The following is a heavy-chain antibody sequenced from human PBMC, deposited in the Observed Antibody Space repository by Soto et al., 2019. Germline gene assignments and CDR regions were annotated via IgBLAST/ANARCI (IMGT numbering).Heavy chain of an antibody. V-gene: IGHV3-21*01. Sequence: EVQLVESGGGLVKPGGSLRLSCAASGFTFSTYTMNWVRQAPGKGLEWVSSIGSSSGYMYYADSVKGRFTISRDNAKKSLYLQMNSLRAEDTAVYYCARDGSSNSWYSTDVWGQGTTVTVSS. J-gene: IGHJ6*02. CDR2: IGSSSGYM. CDR1: GFTFSTYT. D-gene: IGHD2-2*02. CDR3: ARDGSSNSWYSTDV.